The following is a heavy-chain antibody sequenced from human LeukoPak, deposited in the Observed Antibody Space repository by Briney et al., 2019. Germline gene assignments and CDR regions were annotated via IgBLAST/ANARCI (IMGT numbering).Heavy chain of an antibody. J-gene: IGHJ4*02. CDR1: GFTFSTDS. V-gene: IGHV3-48*02. D-gene: IGHD2-21*02. CDR2: ISSSSSTI. Sequence: GGSLRLSCAASGFTFSTDSMSWVRQAPGKGLEWVSYISSSSSTIYYADSVKGRFTISRDNAKNSLYLQMNSLRDEDTAVYYCASRALAYCGGDCQWYYFDYWGQGSLVTVSS. CDR3: ASRALAYCGGDCQWYYFDY.